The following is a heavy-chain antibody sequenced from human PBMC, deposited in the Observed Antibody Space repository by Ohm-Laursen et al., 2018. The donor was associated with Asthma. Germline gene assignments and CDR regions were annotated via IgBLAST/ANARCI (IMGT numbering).Heavy chain of an antibody. CDR3: ARIGPEWELPGREYSLHH. CDR2: VSTASRFI. Sequence: SLRPSCSASGFSFSSYSMNWVRQAPGKGLEWVASVSTASRFIYYADSVRGRFTTSRDNARNSVYLQMNSLRAEDTALYYCARIGPEWELPGREYSLHHWGEGTLVTVSS. V-gene: IGHV3-21*01. CDR1: GFSFSSYS. D-gene: IGHD1-26*01. J-gene: IGHJ1*01.